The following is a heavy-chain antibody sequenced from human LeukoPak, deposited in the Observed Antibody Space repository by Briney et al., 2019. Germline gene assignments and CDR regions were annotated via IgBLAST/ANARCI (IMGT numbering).Heavy chain of an antibody. V-gene: IGHV3-21*01. J-gene: IGHJ4*02. CDR3: ARTGATAY. CDR1: GFTFTSYS. CDR2: ISSSSSNI. Sequence: PGGSLRLSCAASGFTFTSYSMNWVRRAPGRGLEWVSSISSSSSNIYYADSVKGRFTISRDNAKNSLHLQMNSLSAADTAVYYCARTGATAYWGQGTLVTVSS. D-gene: IGHD1-26*01.